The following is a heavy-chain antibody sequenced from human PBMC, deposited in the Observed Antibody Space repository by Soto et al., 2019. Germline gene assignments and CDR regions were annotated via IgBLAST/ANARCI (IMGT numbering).Heavy chain of an antibody. CDR3: ARTGDIEATDAFDI. J-gene: IGHJ3*02. CDR1: GYSFTSCW. Sequence: GESLKISCNGYGYSFTSCWIGWVRQMPGKGLEWMGIIYPGDSDTRYSPSFQGQVTISADKSISTAYLQWSSLKASDTAMYYCARTGDIEATDAFDIWGQGTMVTVSS. V-gene: IGHV5-51*01. CDR2: IYPGDSDT. D-gene: IGHD3-16*01.